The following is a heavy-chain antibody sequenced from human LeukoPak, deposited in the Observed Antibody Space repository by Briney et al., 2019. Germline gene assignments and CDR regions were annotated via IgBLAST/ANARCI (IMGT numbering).Heavy chain of an antibody. CDR1: GESISSYY. CDR2: IYYSGST. CDR3: ARQSGSYYWVGY. Sequence: SETLSLTCSVSGESISSYYWSWIRQSAGKGLEWIGSIYYSGSTYYNPSLKSRVTIFVDTSKNQFSLKLSSVTAADTAVYYCARQSGSYYWVGYWGQGTLVTVSS. D-gene: IGHD1-26*01. V-gene: IGHV4-59*05. J-gene: IGHJ4*02.